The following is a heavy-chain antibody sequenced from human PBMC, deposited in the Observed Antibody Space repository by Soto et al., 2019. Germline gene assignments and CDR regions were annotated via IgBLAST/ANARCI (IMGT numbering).Heavy chain of an antibody. CDR2: ISGSGGST. V-gene: IGHV3-23*01. D-gene: IGHD6-6*01. CDR3: AKDGEYSSSSGAYYYGMDV. CDR1: GFTFSSYA. J-gene: IGHJ6*02. Sequence: PWGSLRLSCAASGFTFSSYAMSWVRQAPGKGLEWVSAISGSGGSTYYADSVKGRFTISRDNSKNTLYLQMNSLRAEDTAVYYCAKDGEYSSSSGAYYYGMDVWGQGTTVTVSS.